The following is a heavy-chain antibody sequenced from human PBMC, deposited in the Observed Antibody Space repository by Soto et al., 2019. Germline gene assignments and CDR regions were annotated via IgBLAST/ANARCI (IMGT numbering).Heavy chain of an antibody. Sequence: GGSLRLSCAASGFTFSDYYMSWIRQAPGKGLEWVSYISSSSSYTNYADSVKGRFTISRDNAKNSLYLQMNSLRAEDTAVYYCARDLLRFRWYFDLWGRGTLVTVSS. J-gene: IGHJ2*01. CDR1: GFTFSDYY. CDR2: ISSSSSYT. CDR3: ARDLLRFRWYFDL. V-gene: IGHV3-11*06. D-gene: IGHD3-16*01.